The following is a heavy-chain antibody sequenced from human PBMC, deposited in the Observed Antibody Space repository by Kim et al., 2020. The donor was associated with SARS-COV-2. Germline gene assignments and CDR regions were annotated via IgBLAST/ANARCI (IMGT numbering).Heavy chain of an antibody. V-gene: IGHV3-74*01. J-gene: IGHJ4*02. Sequence: GGSLRLSCAASGFTFSSYWMHWVRQAPGKGLVWVSRINSDGSSTSYADSVKGRFTISRDNAKNTLYLQMNSLRAEDTAVYYCAREASADRDGYNLYPTKSFDYWGQGTLVTVSS. CDR2: INSDGSST. CDR3: AREASADRDGYNLYPTKSFDY. CDR1: GFTFSSYW. D-gene: IGHD5-12*01.